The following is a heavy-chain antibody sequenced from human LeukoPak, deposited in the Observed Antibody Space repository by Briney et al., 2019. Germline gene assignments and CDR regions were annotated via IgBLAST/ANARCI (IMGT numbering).Heavy chain of an antibody. D-gene: IGHD3-22*01. CDR1: GYTFTDYY. CDR3: ARGEYYYDSSGYYSDY. CDR2: INPNSGGT. V-gene: IGHV1-2*02. J-gene: IGHJ4*02. Sequence: ASVKVSCKASGYTFTDYYMHWVRQAPGQGLEWMGWINPNSGGTNYAQKFQGRVTITRDTSISTAYMELSRLRSDDTAVYYCARGEYYYDSSGYYSDYWGQGTLVTVSS.